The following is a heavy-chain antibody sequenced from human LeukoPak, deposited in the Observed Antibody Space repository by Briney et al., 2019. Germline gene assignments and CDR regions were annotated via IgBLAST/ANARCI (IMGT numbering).Heavy chain of an antibody. CDR3: ARASTYYDFWSGFDY. D-gene: IGHD3-3*01. Sequence: PGGSLRLSCAASGFTFSSYSMNWVRQAPGKGLEWVSYISSSSSTIYYADSVKGRFTISRDNAKNSLYLQMNSLRAEDTAVYYCARASTYYDFWSGFDYWGQGTLVTVSS. V-gene: IGHV3-48*01. CDR2: ISSSSSTI. J-gene: IGHJ4*02. CDR1: GFTFSSYS.